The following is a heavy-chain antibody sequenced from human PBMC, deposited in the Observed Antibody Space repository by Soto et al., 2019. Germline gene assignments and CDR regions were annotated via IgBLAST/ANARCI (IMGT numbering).Heavy chain of an antibody. CDR3: ASSLSGNWFDP. CDR2: IYHXGST. CDR1: EGEIRSSNW. J-gene: IGHJ5*02. D-gene: IGHD6-25*01. V-gene: IGHV4-4*02. Sequence: SQTMPVTWRVSEGEIRSSNWWSWVRQPPGKGLEWIGEIYHXGSTNYNPSLKSRVTISVDKSKNQFSLKLSSVTAADTAVYYCASSLSGNWFDPCGQGTLGTV.